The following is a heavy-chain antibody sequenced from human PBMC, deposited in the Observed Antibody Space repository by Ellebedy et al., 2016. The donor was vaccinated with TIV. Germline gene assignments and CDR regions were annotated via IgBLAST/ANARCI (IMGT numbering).Heavy chain of an antibody. CDR2: ISGGGGST. CDR1: GFTFSSYS. D-gene: IGHD1-26*01. Sequence: GESLKISXAASGFTFSSYSMSWVRQAPGKGLEWVSAISGGGGSTYYADSVKGRFTISRDNSKSTLFLQMNSLRAEDTAIYYCAREAASGRYGRAFDIWGQGTMVTVSS. V-gene: IGHV3-23*01. J-gene: IGHJ3*02. CDR3: AREAASGRYGRAFDI.